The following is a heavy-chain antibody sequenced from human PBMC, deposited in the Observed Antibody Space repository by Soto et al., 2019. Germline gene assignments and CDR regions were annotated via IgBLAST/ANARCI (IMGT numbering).Heavy chain of an antibody. V-gene: IGHV1-24*01. D-gene: IGHD3-3*01. CDR3: ATRGVSRHDFWSGLDY. CDR1: GYTLTELS. J-gene: IGHJ4*02. Sequence: ASVKVSCKVSGYTLTELSVHWVRQAPGKGLEWMGGFDPEDGETIYAQKFQGRVTMTEDTSTDTAYMELSSLRSEDTAVYYCATRGVSRHDFWSGLDYWGQGTLVTVSS. CDR2: FDPEDGET.